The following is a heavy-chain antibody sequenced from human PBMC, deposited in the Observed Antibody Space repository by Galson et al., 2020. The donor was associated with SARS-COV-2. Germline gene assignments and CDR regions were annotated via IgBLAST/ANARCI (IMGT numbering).Heavy chain of an antibody. V-gene: IGHV3-23*01. CDR2: ISGSGGST. Sequence: GESLKISCAASGFTFSSYAMSWVRQAPGKGLEWVSAISGSGGSTYYADSVKGRFTISRDNSKNTLYLQMNSLRAEDTAVYYCAKVVYYDSSGYYYSASMWGIFDYWGQGTLVTVSS. D-gene: IGHD3-22*01. CDR3: AKVVYYDSSGYYYSASMWGIFDY. CDR1: GFTFSSYA. J-gene: IGHJ4*02.